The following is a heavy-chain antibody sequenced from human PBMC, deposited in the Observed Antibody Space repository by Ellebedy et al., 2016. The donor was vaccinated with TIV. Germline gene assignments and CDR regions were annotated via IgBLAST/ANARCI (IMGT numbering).Heavy chain of an antibody. D-gene: IGHD3-10*01. CDR1: GFSFSSYD. J-gene: IGHJ4*02. V-gene: IGHV3-30*09. Sequence: GGSLRLSCAASGFSFSSYDMNWVRQAPGKGLQWVATVSYDGGNKYYADSVKGRFGISRDNPKNTLYLKMNSLRVDDTAVYYWVGQLKIVMTRVNTDYWGQGALVTVSS. CDR2: VSYDGGNK. CDR3: VGQLKIVMTRVNTDY.